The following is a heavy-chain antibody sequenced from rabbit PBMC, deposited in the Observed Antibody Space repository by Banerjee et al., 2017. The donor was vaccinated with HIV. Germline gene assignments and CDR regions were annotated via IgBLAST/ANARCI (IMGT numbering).Heavy chain of an antibody. CDR2: IYTGSGNT. Sequence: QLEESGGGLVQPGGSLTLSCKASGSDISSYHMGWVRQAPGRGLEWIGDIYTGSGNTYYASWVNGRFTISSDNAQNTVDLQMNSLTAADTATYFCARVDSSGWGDFNLWGPGTLVTVS. CDR1: GSDISSYH. J-gene: IGHJ4*01. CDR3: ARVDSSGWGDFNL. D-gene: IGHD4-1*01. V-gene: IGHV1S7*01.